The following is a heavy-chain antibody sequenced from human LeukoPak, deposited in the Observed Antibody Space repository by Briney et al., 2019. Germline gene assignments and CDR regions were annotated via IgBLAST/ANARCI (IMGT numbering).Heavy chain of an antibody. D-gene: IGHD3-16*02. CDR2: IHHGGRV. CDR3: ARSHDHLWGNYPDY. Sequence: SETLSLTCDVSGGSIDSTNWWNWVRQPPGKGLEWIGEIHHGGRVNYNPSLKSRVTLSVDKSKNQFSLRLNSVTAADTAMYYCARSHDHLWGNYPDYWGQGTLVTVSS. J-gene: IGHJ4*02. CDR1: GGSIDSTNW. V-gene: IGHV4/OR15-8*01.